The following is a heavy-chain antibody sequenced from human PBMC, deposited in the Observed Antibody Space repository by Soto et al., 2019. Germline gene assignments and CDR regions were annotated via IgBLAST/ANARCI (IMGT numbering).Heavy chain of an antibody. CDR1: GFTFSRYA. D-gene: IGHD1-26*01. J-gene: IGHJ5*02. Sequence: GGSLRLSCAASGFTFSRYAMSWVRQAPGKGLEWVSSISDSGGDTYDAASVKGRFTISRDNSKNTLYLQMNSLRVEDTAIYYCAKDLSGSAPTGWFAPWGQGTLVTVSA. CDR2: ISDSGGDT. V-gene: IGHV3-23*01. CDR3: AKDLSGSAPTGWFAP.